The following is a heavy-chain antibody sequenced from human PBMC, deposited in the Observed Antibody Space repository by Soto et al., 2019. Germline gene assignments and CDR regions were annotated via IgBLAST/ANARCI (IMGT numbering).Heavy chain of an antibody. Sequence: GGSLRLSCAASGVTGISNYMSWVRQAPGKGLEWVSVIYSGGSTYYADSVKGRFTISRDNSKNTLYLQMNSLRAEDTAVYYCARTYGSGSYYTNWGQGTLVTVSS. CDR1: GVTGISNY. CDR3: ARTYGSGSYYTN. J-gene: IGHJ4*02. V-gene: IGHV3-53*01. D-gene: IGHD3-10*01. CDR2: IYSGGST.